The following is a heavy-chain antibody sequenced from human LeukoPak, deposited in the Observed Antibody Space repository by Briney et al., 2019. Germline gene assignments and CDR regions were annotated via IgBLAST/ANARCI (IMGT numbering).Heavy chain of an antibody. Sequence: GGSLRLSCAVSGFTFSTYSMSWVRQASGKGLEWVSSISGSGGSIYHADSVKGWFTISRDNSKNTLYLQMNSLRAEDTAVYYCASSRGGPNPFDYWGQGTLVTVSS. D-gene: IGHD3-16*01. CDR2: ISGSGGSI. J-gene: IGHJ4*02. V-gene: IGHV3-23*01. CDR3: ASSRGGPNPFDY. CDR1: GFTFSTYS.